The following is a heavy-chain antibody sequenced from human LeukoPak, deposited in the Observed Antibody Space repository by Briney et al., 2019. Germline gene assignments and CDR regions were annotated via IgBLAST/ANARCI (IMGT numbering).Heavy chain of an antibody. CDR3: GREGGNYVYDY. CDR1: GFTFSNFV. V-gene: IGHV3-30-3*01. D-gene: IGHD4-11*01. Sequence: GGSLRLSCAASGFTFSNFVMHWVRQAPGKGLEWVASISPDGTNKYYADSVKGRFTVSRDNSKNTLYLQVNSLRADDTAAFYCGREGGNYVYDYWGQGTLVTVSS. J-gene: IGHJ4*02. CDR2: ISPDGTNK.